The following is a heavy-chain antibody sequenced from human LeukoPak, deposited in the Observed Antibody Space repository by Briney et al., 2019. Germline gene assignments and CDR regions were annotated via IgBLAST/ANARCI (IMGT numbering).Heavy chain of an antibody. CDR1: GFTVS. J-gene: IGHJ3*02. CDR3: ARGLFLSGYLDAFDI. V-gene: IGHV3-53*01. CDR2: IYSGGRT. Sequence: GGSLRLSCAASGFTVSWVRHAPGKGLQWVSVIYSGGRTYYADSVKGRCTISRDNSKNTLYLQMNSLRVEDTAVYYCARGLFLSGYLDAFDIWGQGTVVTVSS. D-gene: IGHD3-22*01.